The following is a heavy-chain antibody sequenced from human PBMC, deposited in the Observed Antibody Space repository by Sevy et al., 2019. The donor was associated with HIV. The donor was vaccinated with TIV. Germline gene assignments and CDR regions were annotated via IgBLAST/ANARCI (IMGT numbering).Heavy chain of an antibody. CDR3: ARDLEFYDYGDYGPAFMPDY. Sequence: GGSLRLSCAASGFTFSTYGMHWVRRAPGKGLEWVADRWFDESNTDYADSVKGRFTISRDIAKNTLHLQMNSLRAEDTAVYYCARDLEFYDYGDYGPAFMPDYWGQGTLVTVSS. CDR1: GFTFSTYG. CDR2: RWFDESNT. V-gene: IGHV3-33*01. D-gene: IGHD4-17*01. J-gene: IGHJ4*02.